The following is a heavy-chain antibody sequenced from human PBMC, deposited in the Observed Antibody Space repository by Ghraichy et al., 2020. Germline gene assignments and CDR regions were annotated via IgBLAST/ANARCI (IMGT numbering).Heavy chain of an antibody. CDR3: ARAFGYYDSSGLTTTFDY. J-gene: IGHJ4*02. CDR1: GYTFTGYY. V-gene: IGHV1-2*02. CDR2: INPNSGGT. Sequence: ASVKVSCKASGYTFTGYYMHWVRQAPGQGLEWMGWINPNSGGTNYAQKFQGRVTMTRDTSISTAYMELSRLRSDDTAVYYCARAFGYYDSSGLTTTFDYWGQGTLVTVSS. D-gene: IGHD3-22*01.